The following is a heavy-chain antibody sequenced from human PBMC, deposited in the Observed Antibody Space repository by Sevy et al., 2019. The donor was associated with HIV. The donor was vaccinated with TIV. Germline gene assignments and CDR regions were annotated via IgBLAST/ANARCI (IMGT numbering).Heavy chain of an antibody. CDR1: GGSISSYY. CDR3: AREGRDSIGYYLYYFDY. D-gene: IGHD3-22*01. J-gene: IGHJ4*02. Sequence: SETLSLTCTVSGGSISSYYWSWIRQPPGKGLEWIGYVYYSGSTNYNPSLKSRVTISVDTSKNQFSLKLSSVTAADTAVYYCAREGRDSIGYYLYYFDYWGQGTLVTVSS. V-gene: IGHV4-59*13. CDR2: VYYSGST.